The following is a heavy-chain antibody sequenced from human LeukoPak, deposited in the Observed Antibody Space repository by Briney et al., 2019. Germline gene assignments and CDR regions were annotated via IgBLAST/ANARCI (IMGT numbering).Heavy chain of an antibody. V-gene: IGHV3-23*01. J-gene: IGHJ3*02. CDR2: ISGSGGST. CDR3: GKDQRITMIVVARNAFDI. D-gene: IGHD3-22*01. CDR1: GFTFSSYA. Sequence: TGGSLRLSCAASGFTFSSYAMSWVRQAPGKGLEWVSAISGSGGSTYYADSVKGRFTISRDNSKNTLYLQMNSLRAEDTAVYYCGKDQRITMIVVARNAFDIWGQGTMVTVSS.